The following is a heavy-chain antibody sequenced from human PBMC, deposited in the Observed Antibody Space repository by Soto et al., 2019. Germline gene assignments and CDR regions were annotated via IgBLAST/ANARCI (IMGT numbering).Heavy chain of an antibody. CDR2: ISGSGGST. V-gene: IGHV3-23*01. CDR3: AKDRDNWELLGY. Sequence: EVQLLESGGGLVQPGGSLRPSCAASGFTFSSYAMSWVRQAPGKGLEWVSAISGSGGSTYYADSVKGRFTISRDNSKNTLYLQMNSLRAEDTAVYYCAKDRDNWELLGYWGQGTLVTVSS. CDR1: GFTFSSYA. J-gene: IGHJ4*02. D-gene: IGHD1-26*01.